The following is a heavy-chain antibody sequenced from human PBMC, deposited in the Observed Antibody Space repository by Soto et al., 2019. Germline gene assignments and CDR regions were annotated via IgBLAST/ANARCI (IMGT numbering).Heavy chain of an antibody. D-gene: IGHD6-6*01. CDR1: GGSISSGDYY. J-gene: IGHJ5*02. V-gene: IGHV4-30-4*01. CDR3: ARERPDGARLAP. Sequence: QVQLQESGPGLVKPSQTLSLTCTVSGGSISSGDYYWSWIRQPPGKGLEWIGYIYYSGSTYYNPSLKSRVTIPVDTSKTQFSLKLSSVTAADTAVYYCARERPDGARLAPWGQGTLVTVSS. CDR2: IYYSGST.